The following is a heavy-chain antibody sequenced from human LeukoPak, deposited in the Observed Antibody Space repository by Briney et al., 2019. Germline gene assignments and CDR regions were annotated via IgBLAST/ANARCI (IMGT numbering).Heavy chain of an antibody. CDR1: GESFSGYY. Sequence: SETLSLTCAVYGESFSGYYCSWIRQPPGKGLEWMGEINHMGSTNYNPSLKSLVTISVDTSKTQFSLKLSSVTAADTAVYYCARAFPLRYFDWLLLDGYYLDYWGQGTLVTVSS. CDR3: ARAFPLRYFDWLLLDGYYLDY. V-gene: IGHV4-34*01. CDR2: INHMGST. D-gene: IGHD3-9*01. J-gene: IGHJ4*02.